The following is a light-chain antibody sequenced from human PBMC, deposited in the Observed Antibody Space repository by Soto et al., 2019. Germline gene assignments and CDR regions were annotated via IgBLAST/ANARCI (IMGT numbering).Light chain of an antibody. CDR3: KQRYRHPLT. CDR2: DVS. Sequence: MLVTHSLSTLSSAERRTGTESRPASQSVSGWLAWYQQKPGEAPKLLIYDVSALKRGVPPRFSGSGSGTEFTLTISGLQPEDFATYPSKQRYRHPLTYGGGTKVDIK. J-gene: IGKJ4*01. V-gene: IGKV1-5*01. CDR1: QSVSGW.